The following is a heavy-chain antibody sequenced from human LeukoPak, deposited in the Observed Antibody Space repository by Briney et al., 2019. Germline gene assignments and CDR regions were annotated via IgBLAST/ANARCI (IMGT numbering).Heavy chain of an antibody. CDR3: ARGMYTIFLFEY. J-gene: IGHJ4*02. D-gene: IGHD3-9*01. Sequence: ASVKVSCKASGGTFSSYAISWVGQAPGQGLEWMGGIIPIFGTANYAQKFQGRVTITADESRSTAYMDLSSLRSEDTAVYYCARGMYTIFLFEYWAQGPLVTVSS. V-gene: IGHV1-69*01. CDR1: GGTFSSYA. CDR2: IIPIFGTA.